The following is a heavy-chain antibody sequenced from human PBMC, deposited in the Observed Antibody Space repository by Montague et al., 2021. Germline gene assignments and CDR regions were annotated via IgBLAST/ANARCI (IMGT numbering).Heavy chain of an antibody. D-gene: IGHD3-9*01. Sequence: SLRLSCAASGFIFNSYVMNWVRQAPGKGLEWVSRITVNSINIDYADPVKGRFTISRDNAKNSLYLQMNSLRAEETALYYCVKDTPAYYPDFWGQGILVTVSS. V-gene: IGHV3-9*01. CDR1: GFIFNSYV. J-gene: IGHJ4*02. CDR3: VKDTPAYYPDF. CDR2: ITVNSINI.